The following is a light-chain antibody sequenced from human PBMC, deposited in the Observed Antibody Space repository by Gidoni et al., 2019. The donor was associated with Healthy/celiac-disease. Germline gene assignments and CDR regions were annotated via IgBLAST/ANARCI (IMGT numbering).Light chain of an antibody. V-gene: IGKV1-9*01. Sequence: DIQLTQSPSFLSASVGDRVTITCRASQGISSYLAWYQQKPGKAPNLLIYAASTFQSGVPSRFSGSGSGTEFTLTISSLQPEDFATYYCQQLNSYPSITFGQGTRLEIK. CDR2: AAS. CDR3: QQLNSYPSIT. J-gene: IGKJ5*01. CDR1: QGISSY.